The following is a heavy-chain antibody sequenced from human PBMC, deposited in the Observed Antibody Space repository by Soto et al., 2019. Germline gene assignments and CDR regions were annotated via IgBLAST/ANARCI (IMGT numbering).Heavy chain of an antibody. V-gene: IGHV3-33*01. D-gene: IGHD7-27*01. Sequence: QVQLVESGGGVVQPGRSLRLSCAASGFTFSSYGMHWVRQAPGKGLEWVAVIWYDGSNKYYADSVKGRFTISRDNSKNTLYLQMNSLRAEDTAVYYCARDPETGEPQYYFDYWGQGTLVTVSS. J-gene: IGHJ4*02. CDR2: IWYDGSNK. CDR1: GFTFSSYG. CDR3: ARDPETGEPQYYFDY.